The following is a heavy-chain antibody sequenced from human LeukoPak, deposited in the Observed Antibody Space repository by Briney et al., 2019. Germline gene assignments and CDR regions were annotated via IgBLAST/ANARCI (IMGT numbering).Heavy chain of an antibody. J-gene: IGHJ4*02. CDR1: GFTFSSCW. V-gene: IGHV3-7*04. Sequence: GGSLRLSCAASGFTFSSCWMSWVRQAPGKGLEWVANIKQDGSEKYYVDSVKGRFTISRDNAKNSLYLQMNGLRAEDTAVYYCARGGYFDWLVYYFDYWGQGTLVTVSS. D-gene: IGHD3-9*01. CDR3: ARGGYFDWLVYYFDY. CDR2: IKQDGSEK.